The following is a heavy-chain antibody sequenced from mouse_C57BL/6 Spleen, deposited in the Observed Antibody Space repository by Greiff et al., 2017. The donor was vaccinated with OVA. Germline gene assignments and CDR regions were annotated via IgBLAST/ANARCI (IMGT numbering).Heavy chain of an antibody. CDR1: GYAFSSSW. J-gene: IGHJ2*01. CDR2: IYPGDGDT. Sequence: QLQQSGPELVKPGASVKISCKASGYAFSSSWMNWVKQRPGKGLEWIGRIYPGDGDTNYNGKFKGKATLTADKSSSTAYMQLSSLTSEDSAVYFCARWSSGYFDYWGQGTTLTVSS. V-gene: IGHV1-82*01. D-gene: IGHD3-2*02. CDR3: ARWSSGYFDY.